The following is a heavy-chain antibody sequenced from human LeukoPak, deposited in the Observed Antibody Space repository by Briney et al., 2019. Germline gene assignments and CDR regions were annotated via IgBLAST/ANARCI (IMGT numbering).Heavy chain of an antibody. CDR3: ARGYDNTRRWFDP. CDR1: GGTFSSYA. V-gene: IGHV1-69*04. Sequence: SVKVSCKASGGTFSSYAISWVRQAPGQGLEWMGRIIPILGIANYAQKFQGRVTITADKSTSTAYMELSSLRSEDTAVYYCARGYDNTRRWFDPWGQGTLVTVSS. D-gene: IGHD3-22*01. J-gene: IGHJ5*02. CDR2: IIPILGIA.